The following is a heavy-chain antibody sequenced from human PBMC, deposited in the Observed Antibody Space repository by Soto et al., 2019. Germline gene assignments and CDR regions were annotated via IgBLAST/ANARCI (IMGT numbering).Heavy chain of an antibody. Sequence: SETLSLTCTVSGGSVSSGDYFWSWLRQSPGKRLEWIAYIYYSGSTNYNSSLKSRATTSVDTTKSQVSLTLSSITAADASLYYCARSPNYYFSGFGVWGQEPSVTVSS. CDR3: ARSPNYYFSGFGV. D-gene: IGHD3-22*01. J-gene: IGHJ6*02. CDR2: IYYSGST. V-gene: IGHV4-61*08. CDR1: GGSVSSGDYF.